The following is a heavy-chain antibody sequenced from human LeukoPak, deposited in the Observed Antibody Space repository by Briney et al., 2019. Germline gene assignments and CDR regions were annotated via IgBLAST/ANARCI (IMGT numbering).Heavy chain of an antibody. D-gene: IGHD5-12*01. CDR3: ARLVGYSGYDWGHFDY. CDR2: IYYSGST. V-gene: IGHV4-39*01. CDR1: GGSISSSSYY. J-gene: IGHJ4*02. Sequence: PSETLSLTCTVSGGSISSSSYYWGWIRQPPGKGLEWIGSIYYSGSTYYNPSLKSRVTTSVDTSKNQFSLKLSSVTAADTAVYYCARLVGYSGYDWGHFDYWGQGTLVTVSS.